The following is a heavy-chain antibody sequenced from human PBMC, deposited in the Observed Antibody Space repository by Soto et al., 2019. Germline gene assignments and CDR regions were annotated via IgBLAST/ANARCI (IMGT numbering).Heavy chain of an antibody. Sequence: SETLSLTCTVSGGSISSYYWSWIRQPPGKGLEWIGYIYYSGSTNYNPSLKSRVTISVDTSKNQFSLKLSSVTAADTAVYYCARDRSSWYGGDYYYGMDVWGQGTTVTVSS. CDR1: GGSISSYY. V-gene: IGHV4-59*01. CDR3: ARDRSSWYGGDYYYGMDV. D-gene: IGHD6-13*01. CDR2: IYYSGST. J-gene: IGHJ6*02.